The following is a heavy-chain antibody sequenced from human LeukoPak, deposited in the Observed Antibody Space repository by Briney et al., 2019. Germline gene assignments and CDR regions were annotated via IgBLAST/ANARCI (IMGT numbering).Heavy chain of an antibody. Sequence: GGSLRLSCAASGFTFSSYSMNWVRQAPGKGLEWVSYISSSSSTIYYADSVKGRFTISRDNAKNSLYLQMNSLRDEDTAVYYCARAAPGHYGDYRDYWGQGTLVTVSS. CDR2: ISSSSSTI. CDR3: ARAAPGHYGDYRDY. V-gene: IGHV3-48*02. J-gene: IGHJ4*02. CDR1: GFTFSSYS. D-gene: IGHD4-17*01.